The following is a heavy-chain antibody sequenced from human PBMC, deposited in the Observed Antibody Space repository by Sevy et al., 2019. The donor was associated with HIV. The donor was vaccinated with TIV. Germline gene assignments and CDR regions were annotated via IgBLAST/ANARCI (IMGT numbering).Heavy chain of an antibody. CDR1: GGSITSLY. V-gene: IGHV4-59*08. D-gene: IGHD1-26*01. J-gene: IGHJ4*02. CDR2: SYYNGHI. Sequence: SETLSLTCTVSGGSITSLYWNWIRQPPGKGLEWIANSYYNGHINYNPPLKSRVTLSLDTSKNQFSLRLSSLTAADTAMYYCAGENAWGRGYSWGQGTLVTVSS. CDR3: AGENAWGRGYS.